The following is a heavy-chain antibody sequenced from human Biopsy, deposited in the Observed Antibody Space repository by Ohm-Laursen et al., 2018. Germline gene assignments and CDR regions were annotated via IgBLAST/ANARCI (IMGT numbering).Heavy chain of an antibody. CDR1: EYTFTELP. CDR3: AADLNVWNVNY. D-gene: IGHD1-1*01. Sequence: GSSVKVSCKVSEYTFTELPIHWVRQAPGKGLEWMGGFDPEHGETLYAQKFQGRVTLTEDTSTDTAYMELSSLRSEDTAVYYCAADLNVWNVNYWGQGTQVTVSS. V-gene: IGHV1-24*01. J-gene: IGHJ4*02. CDR2: FDPEHGET.